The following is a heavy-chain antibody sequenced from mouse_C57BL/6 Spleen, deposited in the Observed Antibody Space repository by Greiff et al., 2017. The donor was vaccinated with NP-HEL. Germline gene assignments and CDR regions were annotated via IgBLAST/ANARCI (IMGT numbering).Heavy chain of an antibody. Sequence: QVHVKQPGAELVKPGASVKLSCKASGYTFTSYWMHWVKQRPGRGLEWIGRIDPNSGGTKYNEKFKSKATLTVDKPSSTAYMQLSSLTSEDSAVYYCARMEAHYDGYYWYVDVWGTGTTVTVSS. CDR1: GYTFTSYW. D-gene: IGHD2-3*01. CDR3: ARMEAHYDGYYWYVDV. CDR2: IDPNSGGT. J-gene: IGHJ1*03. V-gene: IGHV1-72*01.